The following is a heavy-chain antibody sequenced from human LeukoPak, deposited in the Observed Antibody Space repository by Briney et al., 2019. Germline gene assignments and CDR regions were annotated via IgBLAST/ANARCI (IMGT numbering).Heavy chain of an antibody. CDR3: ASQYSGSYYDAFDI. CDR1: GGSISSGGYY. CDR2: IYYSGST. J-gene: IGHJ3*02. Sequence: SQTLSLTCTVSGGSISSGGYYWSWIRQHPGKGLERIGYIYYSGSTYYNPSLKSRVTISVDTSKNQFSLKLSSVTAADTAVYYCASQYSGSYYDAFDIWGQGTMVTVSS. D-gene: IGHD1-26*01. V-gene: IGHV4-31*03.